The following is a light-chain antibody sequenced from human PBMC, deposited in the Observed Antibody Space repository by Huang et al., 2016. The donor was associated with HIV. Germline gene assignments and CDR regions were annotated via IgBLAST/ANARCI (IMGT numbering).Light chain of an antibody. V-gene: IGKV1-12*01. J-gene: IGKJ5*01. CDR3: QQANSFPHT. CDR1: QGVNGR. Sequence: DIQMTQSPSSVSASVGDSVTFTCRASQGVNGRLAWYQQRPGKAPELLLYDTSRLQSGVPSRFSGSGWGTSFALTISSLQPEDFVTYYCQQANSFPHTFGQGTRLDI. CDR2: DTS.